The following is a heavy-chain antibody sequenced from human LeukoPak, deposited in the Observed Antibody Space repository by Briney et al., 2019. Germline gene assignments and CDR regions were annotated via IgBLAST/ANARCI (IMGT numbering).Heavy chain of an antibody. Sequence: ASVKVSCKASGYXFTSSGISWVRQAPGEGLEWMGWINAYNGNTNYAQNLQGRLTMTTDTSTNSAYTELRSLRSDDTAVYYCARDGTRGYSYGSDYWGQGTLVTVSS. V-gene: IGHV1-18*01. D-gene: IGHD5-18*01. CDR3: ARDGTRGYSYGSDY. CDR2: INAYNGNT. J-gene: IGHJ4*02. CDR1: GYXFTSSG.